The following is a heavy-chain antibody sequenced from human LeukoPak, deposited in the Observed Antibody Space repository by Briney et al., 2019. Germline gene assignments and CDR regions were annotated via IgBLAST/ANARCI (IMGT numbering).Heavy chain of an antibody. Sequence: SQTLSLTCTVSGDSISNADYYWSWIRQHPGQGLEWIGYIYYSGTTYYSPSLKSLVTISVDTSKNQFSLKLTSVTAADTAVYYCAGDSLDSSNYYGTFDSWGQGTLVTVSS. V-gene: IGHV4-31*01. CDR3: AGDSLDSSNYYGTFDS. D-gene: IGHD3-22*01. CDR1: GDSISNADYY. CDR2: IYYSGTT. J-gene: IGHJ4*02.